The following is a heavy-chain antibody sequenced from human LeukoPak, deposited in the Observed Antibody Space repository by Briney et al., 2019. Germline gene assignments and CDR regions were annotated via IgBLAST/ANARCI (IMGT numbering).Heavy chain of an antibody. D-gene: IGHD1-26*01. J-gene: IGHJ4*02. CDR1: GGSISSSSYY. CDR2: IYYSGST. CDR3: ARDNTDGSYYGPLHY. Sequence: SETLSLTCTVSGGSISSSSYYWGWIRQPPGKGLEWIGSIYYSGSTYYNPSLKSRVTISVDTSKNQFSLKLSSVTAADTAVYYCARDNTDGSYYGPLHYWGQGTLVTVSS. V-gene: IGHV4-39*07.